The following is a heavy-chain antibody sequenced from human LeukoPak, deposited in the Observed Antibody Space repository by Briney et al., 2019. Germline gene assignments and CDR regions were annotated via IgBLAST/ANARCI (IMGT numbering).Heavy chain of an antibody. CDR2: ISYDGSKK. V-gene: IGHV3-30*04. J-gene: IGHJ4*02. CDR3: ARDSPYSGNYSPIDY. D-gene: IGHD1-26*01. CDR1: GFTFNSYA. Sequence: GGSLRLSCAASGFTFNSYAIHWVRQAPGKGLEWVAVISYDGSKKFYAHSVKGRFTISRDNSKNTLYLHMNSLRAEDTAVYYCARDSPYSGNYSPIDYWGQGTLVTVSS.